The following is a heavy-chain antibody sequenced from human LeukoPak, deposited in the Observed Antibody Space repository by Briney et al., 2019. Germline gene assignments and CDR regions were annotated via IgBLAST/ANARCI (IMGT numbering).Heavy chain of an antibody. J-gene: IGHJ5*02. Sequence: PSETLSLTCTVSGGSISTYYWSWIRQPPGKGLEWIGYIYNSGSTNYNPSLQSRVTISVDTSKNQFSLRLTSVTAADTAVYYCAKAVAAAGRFGFDPRGQGTLVTVSS. CDR2: IYNSGST. CDR3: AKAVAAAGRFGFDP. D-gene: IGHD6-13*01. CDR1: GGSISTYY. V-gene: IGHV4-59*01.